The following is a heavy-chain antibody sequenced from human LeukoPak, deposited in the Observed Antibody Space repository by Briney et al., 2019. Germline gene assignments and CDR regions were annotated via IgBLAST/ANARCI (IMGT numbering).Heavy chain of an antibody. Sequence: GGSLRLSCAASGFTFSSYGMHWVRQAPGKGLEWVAVIWYDGSNKYYADSVKGRFTISRDNSKNTPYLQMNSLRAEDTAVYYCARGLAAAAWGYYYYYGMDVWGQGTTVTVSS. V-gene: IGHV3-33*01. CDR3: ARGLAAAAWGYYYYYGMDV. CDR1: GFTFSSYG. CDR2: IWYDGSNK. D-gene: IGHD6-13*01. J-gene: IGHJ6*02.